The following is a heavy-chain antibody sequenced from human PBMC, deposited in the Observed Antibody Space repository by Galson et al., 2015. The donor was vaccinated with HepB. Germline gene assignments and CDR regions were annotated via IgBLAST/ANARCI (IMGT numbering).Heavy chain of an antibody. CDR2: ISPSSSLT. J-gene: IGHJ3*02. CDR3: VRIHENTLWAFDI. V-gene: IGHV3-11*06. D-gene: IGHD2-2*02. CDR1: GFSFRDSY. Sequence: SLRLSCAASGFSFRDSYMSWIRQAPGKGLEWVSFISPSSSLTYYADSVAGRFTISRDSIKNSVFLHMNTLRDDDTAVYYCVRIHENTLWAFDIWGQGTMVTVSS.